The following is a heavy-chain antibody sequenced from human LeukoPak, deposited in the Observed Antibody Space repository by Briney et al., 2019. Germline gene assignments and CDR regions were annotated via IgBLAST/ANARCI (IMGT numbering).Heavy chain of an antibody. CDR2: IYSGGST. Sequence: GGSLRLSCAASGFTVSSKYMSWVRQAPGKGLEWVSVIYSGGSTYYADSVKGRFTISRDNSKNTLYLQMNSLRGEDTAVYYCARVRGVRGALDVWGQGTAVTVSS. CDR3: ARVRGVRGALDV. CDR1: GFTVSSKY. D-gene: IGHD3-10*01. J-gene: IGHJ6*02. V-gene: IGHV3-53*01.